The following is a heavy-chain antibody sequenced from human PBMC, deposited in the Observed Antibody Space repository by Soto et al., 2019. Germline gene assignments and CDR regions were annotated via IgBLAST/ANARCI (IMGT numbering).Heavy chain of an antibody. CDR3: AKDIKEYYYDSSAPPGDY. J-gene: IGHJ4*02. V-gene: IGHV3-43*01. Sequence: HPGGSLRLSCAASGFTFDDYTMHWVRQAPGKGLEWVSLISWDGGSTYYADSVKGRFTISRDNSKNSLYLQMNSLRTEDTALYYCAKDIKEYYYDSSAPPGDYWGQGTLVTVSS. D-gene: IGHD3-22*01. CDR2: ISWDGGST. CDR1: GFTFDDYT.